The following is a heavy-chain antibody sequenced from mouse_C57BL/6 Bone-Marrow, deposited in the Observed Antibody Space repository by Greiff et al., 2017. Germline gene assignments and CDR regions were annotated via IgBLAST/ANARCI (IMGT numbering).Heavy chain of an antibody. Sequence: QVQLQQSGPELVKPGASVKISCKASGYAFSSSWMNWVKQRPGKGLEWIGRIYPGDGDTNYNGKFKGKATLTADKSSSTAYIQRSSLTSEDSAVYFCARGHYYGSSYGYFDVWGTGTTVTVSS. CDR3: ARGHYYGSSYGYFDV. V-gene: IGHV1-82*01. J-gene: IGHJ1*03. D-gene: IGHD1-1*01. CDR2: IYPGDGDT. CDR1: GYAFSSSW.